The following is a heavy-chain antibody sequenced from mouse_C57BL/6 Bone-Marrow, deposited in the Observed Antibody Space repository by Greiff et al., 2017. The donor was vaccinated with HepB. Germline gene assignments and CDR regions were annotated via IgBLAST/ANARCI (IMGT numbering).Heavy chain of an antibody. CDR1: GFTFSSYA. J-gene: IGHJ4*01. CDR2: ISSGGDYT. CDR3: TRDGYHPYYYAMDY. Sequence: EVQVVESGEGLVKPGGSLKLSCAASGFTFSSYAMSWVRQTPEKRLEWVAYISSGGDYTYYADTVKGRFTISRDNARNTLYLQMSSLKSEDTAMYYCTRDGYHPYYYAMDYWGQGTSVTVSS. V-gene: IGHV5-9-1*02. D-gene: IGHD2-3*01.